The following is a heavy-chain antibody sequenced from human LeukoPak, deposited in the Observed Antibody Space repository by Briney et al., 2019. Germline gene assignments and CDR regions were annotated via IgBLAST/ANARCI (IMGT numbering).Heavy chain of an antibody. D-gene: IGHD5-12*01. Sequence: PSETLSLTCTVSGGSISSALYHWGWIRQPPGKNLEWLVSVYYTGSTHNNPSLKSRVTISVDTSKNQVSLKLRSVIAADTAVYYCARTTEGYAGGPGYSYYYYMDVWGKGTTVTISS. V-gene: IGHV4-39*07. CDR2: VYYTGST. J-gene: IGHJ6*03. CDR1: GGSISSALYH. CDR3: ARTTEGYAGGPGYSYYYYMDV.